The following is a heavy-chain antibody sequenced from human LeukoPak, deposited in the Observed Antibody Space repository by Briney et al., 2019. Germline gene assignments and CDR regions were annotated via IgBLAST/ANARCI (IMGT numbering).Heavy chain of an antibody. CDR2: IYYSGST. D-gene: IGHD2-2*01. CDR3: ARLSGGRYCSSTSCRDY. J-gene: IGHJ4*02. Sequence: PSETLPLTCTVSGGSISSYYWSWIRQPPGKGLERIGYIYYSGSTNYNPSLKSRVTISVDTSKNQFSLKLNSVTAADTAVYYCARLSGGRYCSSTSCRDYWGQGTLVTVSS. CDR1: GGSISSYY. V-gene: IGHV4-59*01.